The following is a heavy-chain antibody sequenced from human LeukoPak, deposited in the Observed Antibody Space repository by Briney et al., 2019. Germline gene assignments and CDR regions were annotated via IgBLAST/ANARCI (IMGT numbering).Heavy chain of an antibody. D-gene: IGHD5-12*01. CDR1: GFTFSSYG. CDR2: IRYYGSNK. Sequence: PGGSLRLSCAASGFTFSSYGMHWVRQAPGKGLEWVAFIRYYGSNKYYADSVKGRFTISRDNSKNTLYLQMNSLRAEDTAVYYCAKGPPYSGGGVYFDYWGQGTLVTVSS. J-gene: IGHJ4*02. CDR3: AKGPPYSGGGVYFDY. V-gene: IGHV3-30*02.